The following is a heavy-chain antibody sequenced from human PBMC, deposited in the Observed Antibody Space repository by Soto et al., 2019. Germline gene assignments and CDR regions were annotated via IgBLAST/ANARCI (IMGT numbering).Heavy chain of an antibody. CDR3: ARDRGDIVVVPAAILGFDP. CDR1: GFTFSSYW. CDR2: IKQDGSEK. D-gene: IGHD2-2*02. J-gene: IGHJ5*02. Sequence: GGSLRLSCAASGFTFSSYWMSWVRQAPGKGLEWVANIKQDGSEKYYVDSVKGRFTISRDNAKNSLCLQMNSLRAEDTAVYYCARDRGDIVVVPAAILGFDPWGQGTLVTAPQ. V-gene: IGHV3-7*01.